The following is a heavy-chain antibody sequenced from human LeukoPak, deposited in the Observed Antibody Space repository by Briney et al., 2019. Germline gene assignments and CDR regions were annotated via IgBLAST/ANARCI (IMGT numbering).Heavy chain of an antibody. J-gene: IGHJ4*02. CDR1: GYSFTSYW. D-gene: IGHD6-6*01. Sequence: GESLKISCKGSGYSFTSYWIGWVRQMPGKGLECMGIIYPGDSDTRYSPSFQGQVTISADKSISTAYLQWSSLKASDTAMYYCARHRALSSSAGDYWGQGTLVTVSS. V-gene: IGHV5-51*01. CDR2: IYPGDSDT. CDR3: ARHRALSSSAGDY.